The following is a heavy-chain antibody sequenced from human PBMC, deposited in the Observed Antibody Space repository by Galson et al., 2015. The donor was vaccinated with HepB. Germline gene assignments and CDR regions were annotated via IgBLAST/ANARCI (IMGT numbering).Heavy chain of an antibody. D-gene: IGHD1-26*01. V-gene: IGHV3-7*03. J-gene: IGHJ4*02. Sequence: SLRLSCAVSGVTFSDTHMNWVRQTPATGLEWVANIKQDGSEKYYVDSVRGRFTISRDNSQNRLYLQMNSLRAEDTAIYYCAKEKSGTYYFENWGQGSLVTVSS. CDR1: GVTFSDTH. CDR2: IKQDGSEK. CDR3: AKEKSGTYYFEN.